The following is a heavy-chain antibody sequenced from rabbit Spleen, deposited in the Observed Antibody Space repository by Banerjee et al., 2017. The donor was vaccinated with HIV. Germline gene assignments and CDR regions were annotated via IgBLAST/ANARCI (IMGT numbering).Heavy chain of an antibody. V-gene: IGHV1S45*01. Sequence: QEQLVESGGGLVQPEGSLTLTCTASEFDFSGNYYLCWFRQAPGKGPEWIACIFAGSSGNTYYASWAKGRFTISKTSSTTVTLQMTSLTAADTATYCCASGADYAYGGYDLWGQGTLVTV. D-gene: IGHD6-1*01. CDR3: ASGADYAYGGYDL. J-gene: IGHJ4*01. CDR2: IFAGSSGNT. CDR1: EFDFSGNYY.